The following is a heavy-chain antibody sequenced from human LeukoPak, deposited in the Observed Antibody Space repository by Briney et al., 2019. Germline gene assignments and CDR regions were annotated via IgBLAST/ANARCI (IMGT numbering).Heavy chain of an antibody. CDR1: GGSLTSYY. J-gene: IGHJ4*02. Sequence: SETLSLTCTVSGGSLTSYYWSWVRQPRGKGLHCIDYIYSSESVNYNPSLKTRITISVDTSTNQFSLNLSSVTAADTAVYYCASLGSYFDYWGQGTQVTVSS. CDR2: IYSSESV. CDR3: ASLGSYFDY. V-gene: IGHV4-59*08.